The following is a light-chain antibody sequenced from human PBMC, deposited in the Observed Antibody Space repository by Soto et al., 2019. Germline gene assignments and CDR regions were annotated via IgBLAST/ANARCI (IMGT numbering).Light chain of an antibody. CDR1: QTVRNGY. V-gene: IGKV3-20*01. CDR3: QQYADSPVT. J-gene: IGKJ4*01. CDR2: RTL. Sequence: EIVLTQSPGFLSVFPGERATLSCRASQTVRNGYLAWYQHKAGQAPRLLIYRTLSRAAGIPDRFSGSGSGTDFTLTISRLEPEDFAVYFCQQYADSPVTFGGGTKVEIK.